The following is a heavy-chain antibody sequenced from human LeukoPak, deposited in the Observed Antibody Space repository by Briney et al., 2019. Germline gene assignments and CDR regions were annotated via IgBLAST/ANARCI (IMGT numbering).Heavy chain of an antibody. CDR2: ISSSGSTI. J-gene: IGHJ4*02. V-gene: IGHV3-48*03. CDR1: GFTFSSYE. Sequence: GGSLRLSCAASGFTFSSYEMNWVRQAPGKGLEWVSYISSSGSTIYYADSVKGRFTISRDNAKNSLYLQMNSLRAEDMAVYYCARTMYSNYVFDYWGQGTLVTVSS. D-gene: IGHD4-11*01. CDR3: ARTMYSNYVFDY.